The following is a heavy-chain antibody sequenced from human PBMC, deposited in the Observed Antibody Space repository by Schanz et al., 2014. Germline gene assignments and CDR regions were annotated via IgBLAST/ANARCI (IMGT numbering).Heavy chain of an antibody. Sequence: QVQLVESGGGVVRPGRSLRLSCAASGFTFNNYSMHWVRPAPGKGLEWVAVIWYGGTDRYYADSVKGRFTISRDNSKNSLYLQMNSLRAEDTAVYYCAKGSMAARPLLPTDYYFYGTDIWGQGTTVTVSS. V-gene: IGHV3-33*06. J-gene: IGHJ6*02. CDR3: AKGSMAARPLLPTDYYFYGTDI. CDR2: IWYGGTDR. CDR1: GFTFNNYS. D-gene: IGHD6-6*01.